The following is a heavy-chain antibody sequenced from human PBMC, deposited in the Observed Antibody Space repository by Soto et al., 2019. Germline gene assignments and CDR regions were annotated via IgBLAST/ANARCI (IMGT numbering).Heavy chain of an antibody. CDR3: ARERRGCSGSRCYGPDY. Sequence: QVQLQETGPGLVKPSQTLSLTCTVSGGSISSGDYYWSWIRQPPGKGLEWIGYISYSGSPYYNPSLESRVSISVDTSKNQFSLILSSVTAADTAVYYCARERRGCSGSRCYGPDYWGQGTLVTVSS. CDR1: GGSISSGDYY. D-gene: IGHD2-2*01. V-gene: IGHV4-30-4*01. CDR2: ISYSGSP. J-gene: IGHJ4*02.